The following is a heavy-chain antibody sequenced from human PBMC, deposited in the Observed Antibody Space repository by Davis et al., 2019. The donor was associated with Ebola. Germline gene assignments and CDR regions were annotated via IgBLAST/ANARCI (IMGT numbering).Heavy chain of an antibody. Sequence: GESLKISCAASGFTFSSYAMSWVRQAPGKGLEWVSAISGSGGSTYYADSVKGRFTISRDNSKNTLYLQMNSLRAEDTAVYYCAKDRISGGGNAPFDYWGQGTLVTVSS. J-gene: IGHJ4*02. CDR3: AKDRISGGGNAPFDY. V-gene: IGHV3-23*01. CDR1: GFTFSSYA. CDR2: ISGSGGST. D-gene: IGHD4-23*01.